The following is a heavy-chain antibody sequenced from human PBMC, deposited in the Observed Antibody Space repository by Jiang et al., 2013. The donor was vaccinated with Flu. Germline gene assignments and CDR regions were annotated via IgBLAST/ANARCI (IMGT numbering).Heavy chain of an antibody. CDR2: IKTKANTYTT. Sequence: VQLLESGGGLVQPGGSLRLSCAASGFTFSDHYMDWVRQAPGKGLEWVGRIKTKANTYTTEYAASVKGRFTISRADSQSSLYLQMNSLKTEDTAVYYCASGLTGATDYWGQGTLVTVSS. D-gene: IGHD1-20*01. CDR1: GFTFSDHY. V-gene: IGHV3-72*01. CDR3: ASGLTGATDY. J-gene: IGHJ4*02.